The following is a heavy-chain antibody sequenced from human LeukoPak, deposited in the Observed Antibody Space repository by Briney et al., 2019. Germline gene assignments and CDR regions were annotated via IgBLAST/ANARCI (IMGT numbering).Heavy chain of an antibody. D-gene: IGHD4-23*01. J-gene: IGHJ4*02. CDR1: GVTVSSTY. CDR3: AIVGNPPNDY. Sequence: QPGGSLRLSCAASGVTVSSTYMSWVRQAPGKGLEWVSVIYSGGYTYYADSVKGRFTISRDNSKNTLYLQMNSLRAEDTAVYYCAIVGNPPNDYWGQGTLVTVSS. CDR2: IYSGGYT. V-gene: IGHV3-66*01.